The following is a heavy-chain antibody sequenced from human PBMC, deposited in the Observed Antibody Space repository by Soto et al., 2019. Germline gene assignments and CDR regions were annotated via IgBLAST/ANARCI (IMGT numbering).Heavy chain of an antibody. V-gene: IGHV4-30-4*01. CDR3: ARATYDSSTYYLDY. CDR1: GASISGGDYY. J-gene: IGHJ4*02. Sequence: QVQLQESGPGLVKPSQTLSLTCTVSGASISGGDYYWTWIHQPPGKGLEWIGSIYYTGNTYSNPSLESRLSISVDPSNNQYALRLTSVTAPDTAIYYCARATYDSSTYYLDYWGQGTLVTVSS. CDR2: IYYTGNT. D-gene: IGHD3-22*01.